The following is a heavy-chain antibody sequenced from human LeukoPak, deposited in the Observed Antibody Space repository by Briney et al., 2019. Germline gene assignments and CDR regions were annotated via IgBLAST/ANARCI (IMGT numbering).Heavy chain of an antibody. D-gene: IGHD2-15*01. J-gene: IGHJ3*02. V-gene: IGHV4-61*02. CDR1: GGSISSGSYY. CDR3: AGYCSGGSCYWDAFDI. CDR2: IYTSGTT. Sequence: PSQTLSLTCTVSGGSISSGSYYWTWIRQPAGKGLEWIGRIYTSGTTNYNPSLESRVTISVDTSKNQFSLKLSSVTAADTAVYYCAGYCSGGSCYWDAFDIWGQGTMVTVSS.